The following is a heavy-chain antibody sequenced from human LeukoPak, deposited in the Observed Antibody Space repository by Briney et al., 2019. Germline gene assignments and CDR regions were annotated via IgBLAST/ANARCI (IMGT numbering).Heavy chain of an antibody. J-gene: IGHJ4*02. CDR3: ARDAEHSSSSWVY. D-gene: IGHD6-6*01. V-gene: IGHV1-69*04. Sequence: ASVKVSCKASGGTFSSYAISWVRQAPGQGLEWMGRIIPILGIANYAQKFQGRVTITADKSTSTAYMELSSLRSEDTAVYYCARDAEHSSSSWVYWGQGTLVTVSS. CDR2: IIPILGIA. CDR1: GGTFSSYA.